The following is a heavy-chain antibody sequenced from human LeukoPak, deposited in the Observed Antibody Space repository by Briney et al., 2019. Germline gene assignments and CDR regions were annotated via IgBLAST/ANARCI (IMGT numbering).Heavy chain of an antibody. CDR1: VGSINSYY. CDR3: ARHGYTASHFFLDY. J-gene: IGHJ4*02. Sequence: SETLSVTCSVSVGSINSYYWGWVRQPPGRGLQWIGRIYTTGRADYDPSLQSRVTMSIDTSQKQFSLNLRSMTAADTAFYFCARHGYTASHFFLDYWSQGTLVSVSS. D-gene: IGHD5-18*01. V-gene: IGHV4-4*07. CDR2: IYTTGRA.